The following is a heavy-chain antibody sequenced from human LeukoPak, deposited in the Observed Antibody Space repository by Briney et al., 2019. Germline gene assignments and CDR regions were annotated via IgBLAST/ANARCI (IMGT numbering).Heavy chain of an antibody. D-gene: IGHD5-24*01. V-gene: IGHV3-7*04. CDR1: GFTFSSYE. Sequence: GGSLRLSCAASGFTFSSYEMSWVRQAPGKGLEWVANIRQDGSDKYYVDSVKGRFTISRDNAKNSLYLQMNTLRAEDTAVYYCARKGMADYWGQGTLVTVSS. CDR3: ARKGMADY. J-gene: IGHJ4*02. CDR2: IRQDGSDK.